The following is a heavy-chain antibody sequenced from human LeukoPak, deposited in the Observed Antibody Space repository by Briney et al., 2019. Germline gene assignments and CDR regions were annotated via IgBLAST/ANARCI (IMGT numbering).Heavy chain of an antibody. D-gene: IGHD6-19*01. CDR3: ARVSTGWYRYFDS. J-gene: IGHJ4*02. V-gene: IGHV4-39*07. CDR2: KYYSGST. Sequence: PSETLSLTCAVSGGSMTTRNYYWGWIRQPPGKGLEWIGHKYYSGSTYYNPSLKSRVSISVDTTIYQFSLNLSSVTAADTAVYYCARVSTGWYRYFDSWGQGTLVTVSS. CDR1: GGSMTTRNYY.